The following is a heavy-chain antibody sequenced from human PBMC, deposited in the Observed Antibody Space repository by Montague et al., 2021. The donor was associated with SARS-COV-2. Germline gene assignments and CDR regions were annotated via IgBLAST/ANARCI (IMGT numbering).Heavy chain of an antibody. CDR3: ARAGGFYDYWSGYSSSAGFFDP. D-gene: IGHD3-3*01. CDR2: IYYSGST. V-gene: IGHV4-59*02. J-gene: IGHJ5*02. CDR1: GGPVSSYY. Sequence: SETLSLTCTVSGGPVSSYYWSWIRQSPGKGLQWLGYIYYSGSTDYNPPLKSRVTMSVDTSKNQLSLRLNSVTTADTAVYFCARAGGFYDYWSGYSSSAGFFDPWGQGILVTVS.